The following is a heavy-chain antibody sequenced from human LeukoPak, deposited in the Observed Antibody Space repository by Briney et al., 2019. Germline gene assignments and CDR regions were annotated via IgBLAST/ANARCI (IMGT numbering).Heavy chain of an antibody. D-gene: IGHD3-22*01. CDR3: ARDLELTYYDSSGYDY. CDR1: GFTFSSYW. Sequence: GGSLRLSCAASGFTFSSYWMHWVRQAPGKGLVWISRINSDGSRTSYADSVRGRFTISRDNAKNTLYLQMNSLGAEDTAVYYCARDLELTYYDSSGYDYWGQGTPVTVSS. J-gene: IGHJ4*02. CDR2: INSDGSRT. V-gene: IGHV3-74*01.